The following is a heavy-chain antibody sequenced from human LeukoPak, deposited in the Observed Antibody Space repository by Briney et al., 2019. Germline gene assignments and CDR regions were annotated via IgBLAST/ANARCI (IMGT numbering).Heavy chain of an antibody. CDR3: AKVSTYGDDYHDAFDI. CDR1: GFTFNTYA. J-gene: IGHJ3*02. D-gene: IGHD4-17*01. Sequence: SGGSLRLSCAASGFTFNTYALAWVRQPPGKGLEWVSAVSGSGGTTYYADSVRGRFTISRDNSKNTLYLQMNSLRAEDTAVYYCAKVSTYGDDYHDAFDIWGQGTMVTVSS. V-gene: IGHV3-23*01. CDR2: VSGSGGTT.